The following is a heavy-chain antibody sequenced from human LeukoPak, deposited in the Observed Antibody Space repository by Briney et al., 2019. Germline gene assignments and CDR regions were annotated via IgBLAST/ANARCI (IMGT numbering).Heavy chain of an antibody. CDR3: VRGSRGPDH. V-gene: IGHV3-64*01. J-gene: IGHJ4*02. D-gene: IGHD3-10*01. Sequence: GGSLRLSCAASGFTFTTYSMYWVRQAPGKGLEYVSAITPTGGTTYYANSIKGRFTISRDTSKDTLYLQMGSLRPEDMAVYYCVRGSRGPDHWGQGTLVTVSS. CDR2: ITPTGGTT. CDR1: GFTFTTYS.